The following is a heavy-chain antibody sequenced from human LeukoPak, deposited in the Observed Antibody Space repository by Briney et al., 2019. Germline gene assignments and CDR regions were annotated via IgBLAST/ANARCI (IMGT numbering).Heavy chain of an antibody. CDR3: ARQYGYSVDY. D-gene: IGHD5-18*01. CDR1: GGSFSGYY. CDR2: INHSGST. J-gene: IGHJ4*02. V-gene: IGHV4-34*01. Sequence: SETLSLTCAVYGGSFSGYYWSWIRQPPGKGLEWIGEINHSGSTNYNPSLKSRVTISVDTSKNQFSLKLSSVTAADTAVYYCARQYGYSVDYWGQGTLVTVSS.